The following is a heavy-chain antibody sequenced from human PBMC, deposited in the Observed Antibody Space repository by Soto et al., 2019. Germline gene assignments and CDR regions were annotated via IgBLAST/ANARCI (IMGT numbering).Heavy chain of an antibody. CDR3: SRGTSIPASGDY. CDR1: GYTFTNYG. D-gene: IGHD6-6*01. V-gene: IGHV1-18*01. Sequence: QVQLVQSGAEVKKPGASVKVSCKASGYTFTNYGINWVRQAPGQGLEWLGWVSAYNGERRYAQRVQARVIMTTDTSTTTAYMELRSLRSDDTAVYGCSRGTSIPASGDYWGQGALVTVSS. J-gene: IGHJ4*01. CDR2: VSAYNGER.